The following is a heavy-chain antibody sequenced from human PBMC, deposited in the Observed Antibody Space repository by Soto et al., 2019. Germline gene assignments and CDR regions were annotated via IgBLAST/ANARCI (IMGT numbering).Heavy chain of an antibody. D-gene: IGHD3-9*01. Sequence: QVQLQESGPGLVNPSETLSLTCTVSGGSVTSSTSSWAWVRQPPGQGLHWIGTIFYGHGTYYNPSLESRVTISLDTSKIQFSLELTSVTAADTAVYYCARQPTGYPNWFDAWGRGILVIVSS. J-gene: IGHJ5*02. V-gene: IGHV4-39*01. CDR3: ARQPTGYPNWFDA. CDR2: IFYGHGT. CDR1: GGSVTSSTSS.